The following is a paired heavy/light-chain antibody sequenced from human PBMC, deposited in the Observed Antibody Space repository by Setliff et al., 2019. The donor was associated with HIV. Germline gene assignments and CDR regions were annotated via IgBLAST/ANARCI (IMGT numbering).Light chain of an antibody. CDR1: QTISSY. CDR2: VAS. Sequence: DIQMTQSPSSLSASVGDRVTITCRASQTISSYLNWYQQKPGKAPKLLIYVASSLQSGVPSRFSGSGSGTDFTLTISSLQPEDFATYYCQQSYSTPLTFGGGTKVEIK. J-gene: IGKJ4*01. CDR3: QQSYSTPLT. V-gene: IGKV1-39*01.
Heavy chain of an antibody. D-gene: IGHD4-17*01. CDR2: IYSGGRT. V-gene: IGHV3-53*01. CDR3: ARLYGDQPSSWFDP. J-gene: IGHJ5*02. CDR1: GFTVSSNF. Sequence: EVQLVESGGNLIQPGGSLRLSCAASGFTVSSNFMTWVRQAPGKGLEWVSVIYSGGRTYYADSVKGRFTISRDNSKNTMYLQMNSLRADDTAMYYCARLYGDQPSSWFDPWGQGTLVTVSS.